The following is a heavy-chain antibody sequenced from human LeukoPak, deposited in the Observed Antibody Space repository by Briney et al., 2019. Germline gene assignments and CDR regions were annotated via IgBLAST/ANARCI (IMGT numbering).Heavy chain of an antibody. J-gene: IGHJ3*02. Sequence: GGSLRLSCAASGFTFSSYSMNWVRQAPGKGLEWVSSISSSSSYMYYADSVKGRFTISRDNAKNSLYLQMNSLRAEDTAVYYCARDSRRDDAFDIWGQGTMVTVSS. CDR1: GFTFSSYS. V-gene: IGHV3-21*01. CDR2: ISSSSSYM. CDR3: ARDSRRDDAFDI.